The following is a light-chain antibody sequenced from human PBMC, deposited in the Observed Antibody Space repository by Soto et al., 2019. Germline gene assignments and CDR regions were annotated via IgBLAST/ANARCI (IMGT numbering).Light chain of an antibody. CDR3: QQRSGWPPVFT. V-gene: IGKV3-11*01. Sequence: EIVLTQSPATLSLSPGERATLSCRASASVGSYLAWYQQKPGQAPRLFIYDASKRATGIPARFSGSGSGTDFTLTISSLEPEDFAVYYCQQRSGWPPVFTFGPGTKVDIK. CDR1: ASVGSY. J-gene: IGKJ3*01. CDR2: DAS.